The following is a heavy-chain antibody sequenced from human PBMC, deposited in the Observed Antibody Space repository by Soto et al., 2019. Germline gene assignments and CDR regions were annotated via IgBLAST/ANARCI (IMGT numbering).Heavy chain of an antibody. Sequence: QVQLQESGPGLVEPSQTLSLICTVSGASIITDGYYWTWIRQHPGKGLEWLGYIHYSGGATYSPSYNPSLQSRIAISVDITKSLFSLKLTSVTAADTAVYYCARVPKYYQARIGYQPFHPWGQGTLVTVSS. CDR3: ARVPKYYQARIGYQPFHP. CDR1: GASIITDGYY. J-gene: IGHJ5*02. CDR2: IHYSGGATYSP. D-gene: IGHD2-2*01. V-gene: IGHV4-31*03.